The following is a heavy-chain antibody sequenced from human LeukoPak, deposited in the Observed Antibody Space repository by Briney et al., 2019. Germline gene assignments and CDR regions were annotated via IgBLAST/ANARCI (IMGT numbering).Heavy chain of an antibody. J-gene: IGHJ4*02. V-gene: IGHV3-74*01. Sequence: GGSLRLSCAASGFTFSDYYMHWVRQAPGKGLVWVSRINSDGSSTSYADSVKGRFTISRDNAKNTLYLQMNSLRAEDTAVYYCAREGYYYDSSGYYFHDYWGQGTLVTVSS. D-gene: IGHD3-22*01. CDR1: GFTFSDYY. CDR3: AREGYYYDSSGYYFHDY. CDR2: INSDGSST.